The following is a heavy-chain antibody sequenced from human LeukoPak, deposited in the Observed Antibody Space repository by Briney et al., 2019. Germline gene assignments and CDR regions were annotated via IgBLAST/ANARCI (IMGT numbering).Heavy chain of an antibody. Sequence: GGSLRLSCAASGFTFSSYGMRWVRQAPGKGLEWVAVISYDGSNKYYADSVKGRFTISRDNSKNTLYLQMNSLRAEGTAVYYCAKETAGRYYDFWSGYYPTDDYWGQGTLVTVSS. D-gene: IGHD3-3*01. V-gene: IGHV3-30*18. CDR3: AKETAGRYYDFWSGYYPTDDY. CDR2: ISYDGSNK. J-gene: IGHJ4*02. CDR1: GFTFSSYG.